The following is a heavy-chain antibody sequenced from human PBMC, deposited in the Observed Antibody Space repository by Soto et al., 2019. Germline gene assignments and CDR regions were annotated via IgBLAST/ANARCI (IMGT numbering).Heavy chain of an antibody. Sequence: PGGSLRLSCAASGFTFGSYAMSWVRQAPGKGLEWVSAISGSGGSTYYADSVKGRFTISRDNSKNTLYLQMNSLRAEDTAVYYCAKDLWETVTTTRGREKYYYYGMDVWGQGTTVTVSS. V-gene: IGHV3-23*01. CDR3: AKDLWETVTTTRGREKYYYYGMDV. D-gene: IGHD4-17*01. CDR1: GFTFGSYA. CDR2: ISGSGGST. J-gene: IGHJ6*02.